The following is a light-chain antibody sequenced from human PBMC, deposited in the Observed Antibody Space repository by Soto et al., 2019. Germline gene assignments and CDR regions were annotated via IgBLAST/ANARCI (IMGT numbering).Light chain of an antibody. V-gene: IGKV3-20*01. CDR1: QSVSSSY. Sequence: EIVLTQSPGTLSLSPGERATLSCRGSQSVSSSYLAWYQKKPGQAPRLLIYDASSRATGIPDRFSGSGSGTDFTLTISRLEPEDFGVYYCQQYGSSPTFGGGTKVEIK. J-gene: IGKJ4*01. CDR2: DAS. CDR3: QQYGSSPT.